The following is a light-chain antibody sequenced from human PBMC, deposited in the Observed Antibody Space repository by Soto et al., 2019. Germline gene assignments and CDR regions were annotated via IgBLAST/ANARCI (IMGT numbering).Light chain of an antibody. V-gene: IGKV1-12*01. CDR3: QKYHSAPIT. J-gene: IGKJ5*01. CDR1: QGISRW. Sequence: IQMTQSPSSVSASVGDRVTITCRASQGISRWLAWYQQKPGKAPKLLIYTASRLQSGVPSRFSGSGSGTDFTLTISSLQPEDVATYYCQKYHSAPITFGQGTRLEIK. CDR2: TAS.